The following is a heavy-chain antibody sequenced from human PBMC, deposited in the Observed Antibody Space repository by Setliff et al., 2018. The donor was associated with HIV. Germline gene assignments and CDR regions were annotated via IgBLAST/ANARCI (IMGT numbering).Heavy chain of an antibody. CDR2: MYHSGST. D-gene: IGHD1-1*01. Sequence: KTSETLSLTCAVSGYSISSGYYWGRIRQPPGKGLEWIGSMYHSGSTYYNPSLKSRLTISVDTSKNQFSLKLSSVTAADTAVYYCARPFTTGIDAFDIWGQGTMVTVSS. V-gene: IGHV4-38-2*01. CDR3: ARPFTTGIDAFDI. J-gene: IGHJ3*02. CDR1: GYSISSGYY.